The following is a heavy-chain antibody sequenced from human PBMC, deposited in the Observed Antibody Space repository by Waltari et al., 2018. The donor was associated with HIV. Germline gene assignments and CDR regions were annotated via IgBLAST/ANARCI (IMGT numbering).Heavy chain of an antibody. CDR1: GFTFSSNI. CDR2: ISSGSGYI. D-gene: IGHD6-19*01. Sequence: EVQLVESGGGLVKPGGSLRLSCAASGFTFSSNIIHWVRQAPGKGLEYISSISSGSGYIYYADSVKGRFTISRDNAKNSLYLQMNSLRAADTAVYYCARDLSAASVAGSSGYWGQGTLVTVSS. V-gene: IGHV3-21*01. CDR3: ARDLSAASVAGSSGY. J-gene: IGHJ4*02.